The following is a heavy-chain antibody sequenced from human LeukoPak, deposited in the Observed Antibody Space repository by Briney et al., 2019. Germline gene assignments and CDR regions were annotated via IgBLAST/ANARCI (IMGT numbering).Heavy chain of an antibody. CDR2: ISGSGGST. D-gene: IGHD3-3*01. J-gene: IGHJ4*02. CDR3: AKEIAIFGVVIDFDY. CDR1: GFTFSSYA. Sequence: GGSLRLSCAASGFTFSSYAMSWVRQAPGKGLEWVSAISGSGGSTYYADSVKGRFTISRDNSKITLYLQMNSLRAEDTAVYYCAKEIAIFGVVIDFDYWGQGTLVTVSS. V-gene: IGHV3-23*01.